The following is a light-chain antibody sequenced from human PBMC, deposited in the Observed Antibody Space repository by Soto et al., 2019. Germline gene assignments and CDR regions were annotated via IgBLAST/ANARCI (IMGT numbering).Light chain of an antibody. V-gene: IGKV1-9*01. CDR3: QQPNSYRIT. CDR2: AAS. CDR1: QGISSY. J-gene: IGKJ5*01. Sequence: DMQLTQSPSFLSASVGDRVTITCRASQGISSYLAWYQQKPGKDPKRLIYAASTLQSGVPSTFSGSGYGTEFTLTYSSLQPEDFATYYYQQPNSYRITFGQGTRLEIK.